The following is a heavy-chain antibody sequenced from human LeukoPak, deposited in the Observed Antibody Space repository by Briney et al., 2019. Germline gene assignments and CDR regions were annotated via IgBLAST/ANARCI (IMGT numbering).Heavy chain of an antibody. Sequence: PGGSLRLSCAASGFTFSSYEMNWVRQAPGKGLEWVSYISSSGSTIYYADSVKGRFTISRDNAKNSLYLKMNSLRAEDTAVYYCARSYYDILTGGSVDYWGQGTLVTVSS. CDR3: ARSYYDILTGGSVDY. J-gene: IGHJ4*02. D-gene: IGHD3-9*01. CDR2: ISSSGSTI. CDR1: GFTFSSYE. V-gene: IGHV3-48*03.